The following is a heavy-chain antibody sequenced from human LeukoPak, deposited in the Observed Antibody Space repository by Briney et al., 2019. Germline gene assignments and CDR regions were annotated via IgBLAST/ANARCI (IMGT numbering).Heavy chain of an antibody. CDR2: IRSKANSYAT. CDR3: TRPEYSSSSVWFDP. D-gene: IGHD6-6*01. V-gene: IGHV3-73*01. Sequence: GGSLRLSCAASGFTFSGSAMDWVRQASGKGLEWVGRIRSKANSYATAYAASVKGRFTISRDDSKNTAYLQMNSLKTEDTAVYYCTRPEYSSSSVWFDPWGQGTLVTVSS. J-gene: IGHJ5*02. CDR1: GFTFSGSA.